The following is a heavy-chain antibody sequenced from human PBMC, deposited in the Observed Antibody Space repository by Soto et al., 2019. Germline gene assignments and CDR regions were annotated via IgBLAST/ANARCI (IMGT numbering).Heavy chain of an antibody. Sequence: PGGSLRLSCAASGLTFSSYSMNWVRQAPGKGLEWVSSISSSSSYIYYADSVKGRFTISRDNAKNSLYLQMNSLRAEDTAVYYCAKATTNGGWFNPFDSWGQGALVTVSS. D-gene: IGHD6-19*01. V-gene: IGHV3-21*01. CDR2: ISSSSSYI. J-gene: IGHJ4*02. CDR3: AKATTNGGWFNPFDS. CDR1: GLTFSSYS.